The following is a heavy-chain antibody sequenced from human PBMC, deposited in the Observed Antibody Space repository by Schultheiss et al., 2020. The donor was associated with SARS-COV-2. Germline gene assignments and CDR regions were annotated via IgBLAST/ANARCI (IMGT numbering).Heavy chain of an antibody. V-gene: IGHV1-69*01. D-gene: IGHD3-3*01. J-gene: IGHJ2*01. CDR3: ARDRYDFWSGYVSYWYFDL. CDR1: GYTFTSYD. Sequence: VKVSCKASGYTFTSYDINWVRQATGQGLEWMGGIIPIFGTANYAQKFQGRVTITADESTSTAYMELSSLRSEDTAVYYCARDRYDFWSGYVSYWYFDLWGRGTLVTVSS. CDR2: IIPIFGTA.